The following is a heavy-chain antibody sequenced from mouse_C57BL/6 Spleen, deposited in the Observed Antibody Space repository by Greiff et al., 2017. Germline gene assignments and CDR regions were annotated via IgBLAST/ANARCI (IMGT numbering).Heavy chain of an antibody. CDR2: IHPNSGST. V-gene: IGHV1-64*01. Sequence: QVQLQQPGAELVKPGASVKLSCKASGYTFTSYWMHWVKQRPGQGLEWIGMIHPNSGSTNYNEKFKSKATLTVDKSSSTAYMQLSSLTSEDSAVYYCARSETAYWDFDVWGTGTTVTVAS. CDR3: ARSETAYWDFDV. D-gene: IGHD4-1*01. J-gene: IGHJ1*03. CDR1: GYTFTSYW.